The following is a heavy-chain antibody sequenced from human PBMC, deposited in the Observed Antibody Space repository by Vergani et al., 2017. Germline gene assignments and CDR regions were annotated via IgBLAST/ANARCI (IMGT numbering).Heavy chain of an antibody. CDR3: AKDGGMVYRLNYFDY. J-gene: IGHJ4*02. D-gene: IGHD2-8*01. CDR1: RFTFSSHG. Sequence: QVQLVESGGGVVQPGRSLRLSCAASRFTFSSHGMHWVRQAPGKGLEWVAVIWYDGGNKYYADSVKGRFTISRDNSKNTLYLQMNSLRAEDTAVYYCAKDGGMVYRLNYFDYWGQGTLVTVSS. V-gene: IGHV3-33*06. CDR2: IWYDGGNK.